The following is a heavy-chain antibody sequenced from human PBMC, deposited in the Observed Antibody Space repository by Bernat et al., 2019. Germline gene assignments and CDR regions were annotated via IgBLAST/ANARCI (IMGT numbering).Heavy chain of an antibody. Sequence: QVQLVESGGGVVQPGRSLRLSCAASGFTFSSYGMHWVRQAPGKGVEWVAVISYDGSNKYYADSVKGRFTISRDNSKNTLYLQMNSLRAEDTAVYYCAKDRQQLVRGEYFQHWGQGTLVTVSS. D-gene: IGHD6-13*01. J-gene: IGHJ1*01. CDR2: ISYDGSNK. V-gene: IGHV3-30*18. CDR3: AKDRQQLVRGEYFQH. CDR1: GFTFSSYG.